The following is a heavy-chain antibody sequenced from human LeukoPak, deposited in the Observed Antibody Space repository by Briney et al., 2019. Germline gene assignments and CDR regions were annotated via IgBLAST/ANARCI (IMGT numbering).Heavy chain of an antibody. D-gene: IGHD1-26*01. CDR3: ARSLVVGATYPYH. CDR2: ISSSSSTI. V-gene: IGHV3-48*01. CDR1: GFTFSSYG. Sequence: GGSLRLSCAASGFTFSSYGMTWVRQAPGKGLEWVSYISSSSSTIYYAYSVKGRFTISRDNAKNSLYLQLNSLRAEDTAVYYCARSLVVGATYPYHWGQGTLVTASS. J-gene: IGHJ5*02.